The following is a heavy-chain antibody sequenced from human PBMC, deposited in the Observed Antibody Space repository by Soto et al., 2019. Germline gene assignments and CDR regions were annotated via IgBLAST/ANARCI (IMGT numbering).Heavy chain of an antibody. CDR2: IYWNDDK. D-gene: IGHD2-2*01. V-gene: IGHV2-5*01. CDR3: AHSSTCSSHRCYTNWFDP. J-gene: IGHJ5*02. Sequence: GSGPTLVNPTQTLTLTCTFSGFSLSTSGVGVGWIRQPPGKALEWLALIYWNDDKRYSPSLKSRLTITKDTSKNQVVLTMTNMDPVDTATYYCAHSSTCSSHRCYTNWFDPWGQGTLVTVSS. CDR1: GFSLSTSGVG.